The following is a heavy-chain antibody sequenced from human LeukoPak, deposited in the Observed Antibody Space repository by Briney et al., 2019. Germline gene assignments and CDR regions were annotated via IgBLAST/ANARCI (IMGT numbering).Heavy chain of an antibody. Sequence: LGGSLRLSCAASGFPFNNHWMSWVRQAPGKGLESVANIKQDGSDKYYVDSVKGRFTISRDNAKNSLYLQMNSLRAEDMAVYYCARLMTMPSFDYWGQGTLVTVAS. J-gene: IGHJ4*02. CDR1: GFPFNNHW. D-gene: IGHD4/OR15-4a*01. CDR2: IKQDGSDK. V-gene: IGHV3-7*03. CDR3: ARLMTMPSFDY.